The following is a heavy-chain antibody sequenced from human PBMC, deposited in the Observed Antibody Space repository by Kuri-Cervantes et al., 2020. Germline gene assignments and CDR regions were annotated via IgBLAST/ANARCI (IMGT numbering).Heavy chain of an antibody. Sequence: ESLKISCTVSGGSISSSTYYWGWIHQPPGKGLEWIGSIYYSGSTYYNPSLKSRVSISVDTSKNQFSLKLSSVTAADTAVYYCARQGGSQYYFDYWGQGTLVTVSS. V-gene: IGHV4-39*01. J-gene: IGHJ4*02. D-gene: IGHD1-26*01. CDR1: GGSISSSTYY. CDR3: ARQGGSQYYFDY. CDR2: IYYSGST.